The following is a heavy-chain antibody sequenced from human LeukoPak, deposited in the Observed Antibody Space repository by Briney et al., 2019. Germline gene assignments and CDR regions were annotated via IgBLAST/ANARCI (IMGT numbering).Heavy chain of an antibody. V-gene: IGHV3-30*02. CDR2: IRYDAKNE. J-gene: IGHJ3*01. D-gene: IGHD2/OR15-2a*01. CDR3: ASMGDAFDV. CDR1: GFIFSRNG. Sequence: GGSRRLSCAASGFIFSRNGMHWVRQSPGKGLEWVAFIRYDAKNEYYADSVKGRFTVSRDNSKKTLYLEMNSVTLEDTAVYYCASMGDAFDVWGQGTMVTVS.